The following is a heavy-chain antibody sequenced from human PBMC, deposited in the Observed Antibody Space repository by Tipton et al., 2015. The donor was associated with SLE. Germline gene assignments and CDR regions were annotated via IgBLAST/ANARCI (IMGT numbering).Heavy chain of an antibody. CDR1: GGSISSYY. V-gene: IGHV4-59*12. J-gene: IGHJ3*02. Sequence: TLSLTCTVSGGSISSYYWSWIRQPPGKGLEWIGCIYYSGSTYYNPSLKSRVTVSADTSKNQFSLKLSSVTAADTAVYYCARDRDIVLEPVPIPPAFDIWGQGTMVTVSS. CDR2: IYYSGST. D-gene: IGHD2-2*02. CDR3: ARDRDIVLEPVPIPPAFDI.